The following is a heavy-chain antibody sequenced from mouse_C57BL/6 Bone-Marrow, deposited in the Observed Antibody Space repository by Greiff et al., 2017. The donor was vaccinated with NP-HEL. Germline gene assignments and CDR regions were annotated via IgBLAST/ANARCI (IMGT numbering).Heavy chain of an antibody. CDR1: GFTFSNYW. J-gene: IGHJ3*01. CDR3: TAEDYYYGSSYGFAY. CDR2: ISLKSDNYAT. D-gene: IGHD1-1*01. Sequence: EVKVEESGGGLVQPGGSMKLSCVASGFTFSNYWMNWVRQSPEKGLEWVAQISLKSDNYATPYAESVKGRFTISRDDSTSSVYLQMSNLRAEDTGMYYYTAEDYYYGSSYGFAYGGQGTGVTVTA. V-gene: IGHV6-3*01.